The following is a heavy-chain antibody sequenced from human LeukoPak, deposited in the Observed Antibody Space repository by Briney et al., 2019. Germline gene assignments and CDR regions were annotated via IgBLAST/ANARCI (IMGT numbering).Heavy chain of an antibody. D-gene: IGHD5-18*01. Sequence: GASVKVSFKASGYTFTSYDITWVRQATGQGLEWMGWMNPNSGNTGYAQKFQGRVTMTRNTSISTAYMELGSLRSEDTAVYYCARGPRGYSYQDYWGQGTLVTVSS. V-gene: IGHV1-8*01. CDR2: MNPNSGNT. CDR1: GYTFTSYD. CDR3: ARGPRGYSYQDY. J-gene: IGHJ4*02.